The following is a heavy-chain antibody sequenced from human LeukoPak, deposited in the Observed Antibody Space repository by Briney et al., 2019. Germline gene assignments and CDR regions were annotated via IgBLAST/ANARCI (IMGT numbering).Heavy chain of an antibody. CDR2: ITTSGGNT. V-gene: IGHV3-23*01. D-gene: IGHD5-12*01. Sequence: PGGSLRLSCAASGFTFSSYTMSWVRQAPGKGLEWVSTITTSGGNTYYADSVKGRFTVSRDNSKNTLFLQMNSLRAEDTAVYYCARDSRPGYGGAHDIWGPGTMVTVSS. CDR3: ARDSRPGYGGAHDI. CDR1: GFTFSSYT. J-gene: IGHJ3*02.